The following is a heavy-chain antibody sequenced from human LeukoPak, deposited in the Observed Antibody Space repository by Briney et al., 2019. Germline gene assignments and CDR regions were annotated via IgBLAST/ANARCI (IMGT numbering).Heavy chain of an antibody. CDR2: IYTSGST. CDR1: GGSIISYY. D-gene: IGHD3-9*01. CDR3: AREGNDILTGYYGYYYMDV. J-gene: IGHJ6*03. V-gene: IGHV4-4*07. Sequence: SETLSLTCTVSGGSIISYYWSWIRQPAGKGLEWIGRIYTSGSTNYNPSLKSRVTMSVDTSKNQFSLKLSSVTAADTAVYYCAREGNDILTGYYGYYYMDVWGKGTTVTISS.